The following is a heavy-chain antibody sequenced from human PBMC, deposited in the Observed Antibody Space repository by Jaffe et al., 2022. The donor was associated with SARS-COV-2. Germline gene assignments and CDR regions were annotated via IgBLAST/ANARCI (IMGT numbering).Heavy chain of an antibody. CDR1: GFTFSSYA. CDR3: VNLYPWDSSSSGY. CDR2: ISSNGGST. Sequence: EVQLVESGGGLVQPGGSLRLSCSASGFTFSSYAMHWVRQAPGKGLEYVSAISSNGGSTYYADSVKGRFTISRDNSKNTLYLQMSSLRAEDTAVYYCVNLYPWDSSSSGYWGQGTLVTVSS. V-gene: IGHV3-64D*09. J-gene: IGHJ4*02. D-gene: IGHD6-6*01.